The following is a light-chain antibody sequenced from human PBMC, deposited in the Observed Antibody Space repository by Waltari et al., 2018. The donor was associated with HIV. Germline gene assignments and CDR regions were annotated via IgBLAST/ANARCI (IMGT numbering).Light chain of an antibody. J-gene: IGKJ3*01. Sequence: EIVLTQSPATLSLSPGERATLSCRASQRISPYLAWYQKKLGQAPRLLIYDASKRATGIPARFSGSGSGTDFTLTISSLEPEDFAVYYCQHRKEWPPGASFGPGTKVDVK. CDR3: QHRKEWPPGAS. CDR2: DAS. CDR1: QRISPY. V-gene: IGKV3-11*01.